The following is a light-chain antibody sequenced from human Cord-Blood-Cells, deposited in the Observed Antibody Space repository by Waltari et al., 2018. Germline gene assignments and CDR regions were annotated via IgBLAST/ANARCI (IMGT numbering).Light chain of an antibody. CDR1: QSISSY. CDR2: AAS. Sequence: DIQMTQSPSSLSASVGDSVPITCRASQSISSYLNWYQQKPGKAPKLLIYAASSLQSGGPSRFSGSGSGTDFTLTISSLQPEDFATYYCQQSYSTPQTFGQGTKVEIK. CDR3: QQSYSTPQT. V-gene: IGKV1-39*01. J-gene: IGKJ1*01.